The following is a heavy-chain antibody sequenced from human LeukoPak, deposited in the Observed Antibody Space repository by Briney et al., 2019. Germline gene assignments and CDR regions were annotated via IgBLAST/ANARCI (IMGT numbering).Heavy chain of an antibody. CDR2: IYTSGST. V-gene: IGHV4-4*07. D-gene: IGHD1-26*01. J-gene: IGHJ4*02. CDR3: ARENSGSYREFDY. CDR1: GGSISSCY. Sequence: SETLSLTCTVSGGSISSCYWSWIRQPAGKGLEWIGRIYTSGSTNYNASLKSRVSMSVDTSKNQFSLKLSSVTAADTAVFYCARENSGSYREFDYWGQGTLVPVSS.